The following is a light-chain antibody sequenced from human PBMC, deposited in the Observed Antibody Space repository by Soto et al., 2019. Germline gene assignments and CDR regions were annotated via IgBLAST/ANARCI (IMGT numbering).Light chain of an antibody. J-gene: IGLJ3*02. CDR2: GNS. CDR3: AAWDDSLNGYLM. V-gene: IGLV1-44*01. CDR1: SSNIGTNI. Sequence: QPVLTQPPSVSGTPGQRVTMSCSGSSSNIGTNIVSWYQQLPGTAPKLLIFGNSHRPAGVPDRFSGSKSGSSASLAISELQSEDEADYYCAAWDDSLNGYLMFGGGTKLTVL.